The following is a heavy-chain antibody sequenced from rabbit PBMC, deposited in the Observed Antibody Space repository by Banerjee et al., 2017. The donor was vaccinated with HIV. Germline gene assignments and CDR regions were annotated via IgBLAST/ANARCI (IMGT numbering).Heavy chain of an antibody. CDR2: IYNGDGST. CDR1: GFDFSSNA. Sequence: QEQVVESGGGLVTLGGSLKLSCKASGFDFSSNAMCWVRQAPGKGPEWIACIYNGDGSTYNASWVNGRFTISRSTSLNTVTLQMTSLTVADTATYFCERDILPGYYYGMDLWGQGTLVTVS. J-gene: IGHJ6*01. CDR3: ERDILPGYYYGMDL. V-gene: IGHV1S47*01. D-gene: IGHD1-1*01.